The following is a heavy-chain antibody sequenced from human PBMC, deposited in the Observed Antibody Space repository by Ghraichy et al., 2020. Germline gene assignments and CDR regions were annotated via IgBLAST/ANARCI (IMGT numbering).Heavy chain of an antibody. Sequence: ETLSLTCAVYGGSFSGYYWSWIRQPPGKGLEWIGEINHSGSTNYNPSLKSRVTISVDTSKNQFSLKLSSVTAADTAVYYCARVARAGYNWFDPWGQGTLVTVSS. CDR3: ARVARAGYNWFDP. CDR2: INHSGST. V-gene: IGHV4-34*01. J-gene: IGHJ5*02. CDR1: GGSFSGYY.